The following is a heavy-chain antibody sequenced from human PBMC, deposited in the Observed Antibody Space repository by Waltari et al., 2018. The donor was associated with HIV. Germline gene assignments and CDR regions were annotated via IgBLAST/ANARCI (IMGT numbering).Heavy chain of an antibody. J-gene: IGHJ3*02. CDR3: AKGLVSVLQWLLRPLDAFDI. V-gene: IGHV3-30*18. Sequence: QVQLVESGGGVVQPGRSLRLSCAASGFSFSHYGMHWVRQAQGKGLEWVAVISFDGSQIDCADSVKGRFTISRDKSKSMLYLQMNSLRSEDTAVYYCAKGLVSVLQWLLRPLDAFDIWGQGTVVAVSS. D-gene: IGHD3-3*01. CDR1: GFSFSHYG. CDR2: ISFDGSQI.